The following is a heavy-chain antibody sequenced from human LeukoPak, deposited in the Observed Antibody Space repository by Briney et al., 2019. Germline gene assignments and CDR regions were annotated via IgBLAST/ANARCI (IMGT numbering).Heavy chain of an antibody. CDR3: ARGLGITIFGVDIPTLNWFDP. D-gene: IGHD3-3*01. CDR1: GGSFSGYY. Sequence: PSETLSLTCAVYGGSFSGYYWSWIRQPPGKGLEWIGEINHSGSTNYNPSLKSRVTISVDTSKNQFSLKLSSVTAADTAVYYCARGLGITIFGVDIPTLNWFDPWGQGTLVTVSS. CDR2: INHSGST. J-gene: IGHJ5*02. V-gene: IGHV4-34*01.